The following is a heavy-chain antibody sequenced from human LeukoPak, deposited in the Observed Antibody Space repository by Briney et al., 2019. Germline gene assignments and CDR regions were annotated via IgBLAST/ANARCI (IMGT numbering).Heavy chain of an antibody. Sequence: PGGSLRLSCAASGFTFSSYGMHWVRQAPGKGLEWMAVISYDGSNKYYADSVKGRFTISRDNSKNTLYLQMNSLRAEDTAVYYCAKDRGWFDYWGQGTLVTVSS. D-gene: IGHD3-10*01. CDR3: AKDRGWFDY. CDR1: GFTFSSYG. J-gene: IGHJ4*02. CDR2: ISYDGSNK. V-gene: IGHV3-30*18.